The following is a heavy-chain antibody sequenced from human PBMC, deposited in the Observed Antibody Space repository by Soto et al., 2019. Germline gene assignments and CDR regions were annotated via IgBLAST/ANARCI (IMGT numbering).Heavy chain of an antibody. V-gene: IGHV5-10-1*01. CDR3: ASTEVTDTRAY. D-gene: IGHD2-21*02. CDR1: GYSFPSYS. CDR2: IDPSDSYT. J-gene: IGHJ4*01. Sequence: GESLKISCKGSGYSFPSYSIGWVRQMPGKILEWMGRIDPSDSYTNYSPSFQGHVTISSENSISTAYLQWSSLQASDTAMYYGASTEVTDTRAYWGQGTLVTVST.